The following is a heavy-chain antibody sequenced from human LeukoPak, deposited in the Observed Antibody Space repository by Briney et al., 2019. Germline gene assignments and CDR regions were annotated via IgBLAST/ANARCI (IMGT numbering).Heavy chain of an antibody. CDR2: INPNSGGT. CDR1: GYTFTGYY. CDR3: ARFPYCGGGSCYDYYYMDV. V-gene: IGHV1-2*02. Sequence: ASVKVSCKASGYTFTGYYMHWVRQAPGQGLEWMGWINPNSGGTNYAQKFQGRVTMTRDTSTSTAYMELRSLRSDDTAVYYCARFPYCGGGSCYDYYYMDVWGKGTTVTIS. D-gene: IGHD2-15*01. J-gene: IGHJ6*03.